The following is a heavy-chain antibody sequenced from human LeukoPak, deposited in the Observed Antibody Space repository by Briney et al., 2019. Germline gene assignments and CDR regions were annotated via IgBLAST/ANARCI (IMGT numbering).Heavy chain of an antibody. CDR2: INTDGTVT. Sequence: GGSLRLSCPATGFTFSKCWMRWVGQAPGKGLESVSRINTDGTVTTYADSVKGRFTVSRDNADNTMFLQMNSVRDEDTAVSYCAAKQWSAPPPDSWGQGTPVTVSS. J-gene: IGHJ4*02. V-gene: IGHV3-74*01. CDR1: GFTFSKCW. CDR3: AAKQWSAPPPDS. D-gene: IGHD2-15*01.